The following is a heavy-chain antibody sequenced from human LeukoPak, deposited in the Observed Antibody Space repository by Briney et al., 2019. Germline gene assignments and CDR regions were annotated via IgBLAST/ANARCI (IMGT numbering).Heavy chain of an antibody. CDR2: IYWDDDK. CDR1: GFSLSSTGVG. J-gene: IGHJ5*02. V-gene: IGHV2-5*02. D-gene: IGHD4-17*01. CDR3: ALGSHGGYPLRFDP. Sequence: SGPTLVNPTQTLTLTCTFSGFSLSSTGVGVGWIRQPPGKALEWLALIYWDDDKRYSPFLKSRLTISKDTSKNQVILTMTNMDPVDTATYYCALGSHGGYPLRFDPWGQGTLVTVSS.